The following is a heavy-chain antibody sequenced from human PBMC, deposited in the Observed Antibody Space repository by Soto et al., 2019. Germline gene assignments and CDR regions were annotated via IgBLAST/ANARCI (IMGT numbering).Heavy chain of an antibody. CDR3: ARDHNPFLEWVDYYGMDV. J-gene: IGHJ6*02. Sequence: PSETLSLTCTVSGGSISSGDYYWSWIRQPPGKGLEWIGYIYYSGSTYYNPSLKSRVTISVDTSKNQFSLKLSSVTAADTAVYYCARDHNPFLEWVDYYGMDVWGQGTTVTVSS. CDR1: GGSISSGDYY. V-gene: IGHV4-30-4*01. D-gene: IGHD3-3*02. CDR2: IYYSGST.